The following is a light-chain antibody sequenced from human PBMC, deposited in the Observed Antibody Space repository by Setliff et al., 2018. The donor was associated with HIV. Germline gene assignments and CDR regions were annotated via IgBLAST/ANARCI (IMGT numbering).Light chain of an antibody. J-gene: IGLJ1*01. CDR3: SSYAGADAFDV. CDR1: DSDVGTYNL. V-gene: IGLV2-23*02. Sequence: QSALAQPASVSGSPGQSIAISCTGNDSDVGTYNLVSWYQQHPGKAPQLTIFEVNKRPSGISDRFSGSKSGNTASLTISGLQAEDEADYYCSSYAGADAFDVLGTGTKVTVL. CDR2: EVN.